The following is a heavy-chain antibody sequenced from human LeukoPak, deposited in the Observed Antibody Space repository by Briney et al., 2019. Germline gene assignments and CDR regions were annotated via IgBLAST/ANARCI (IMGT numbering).Heavy chain of an antibody. Sequence: KPGGSLRLSCAASGFTFSTYWMTWVRQAPGKGLEWVANINQDGSKNYYVDSVKGRFTISRDNAKDSLYLQMNSLRAEDTAVYYCARAMDVWGQGTTVTVSS. CDR1: GFTFSTYW. CDR3: ARAMDV. CDR2: INQDGSKN. J-gene: IGHJ6*02. V-gene: IGHV3-7*03.